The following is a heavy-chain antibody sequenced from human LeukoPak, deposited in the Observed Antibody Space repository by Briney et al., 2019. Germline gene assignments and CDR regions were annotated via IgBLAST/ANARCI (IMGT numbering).Heavy chain of an antibody. V-gene: IGHV4-4*09. CDR1: GGSISNYY. J-gene: IGHJ5*02. D-gene: IGHD3-3*02. CDR2: ILSSGST. CDR3: ARRVVSEFSIDKGNWLDP. Sequence: SETLSLTCTVSGGSISNYYWNWIRQSPGKGLEWIGYILSSGSTHHNPSLTSRISLSVDTSKNQFSLKLSSVTAADTAVYYCARRVVSEFSIDKGNWLDPWGQGTLVTVSS.